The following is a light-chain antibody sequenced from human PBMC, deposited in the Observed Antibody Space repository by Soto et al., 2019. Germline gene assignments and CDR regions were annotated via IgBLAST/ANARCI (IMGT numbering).Light chain of an antibody. J-gene: IGKJ4*01. CDR3: QQRHTWPGT. CDR2: DAS. CDR1: QSVAAY. V-gene: IGKV3-11*02. Sequence: VLTQSPDTLSLSAGEGATLSCRASQSVAAYVAWYQQRPGEAPRLLIYDASKRATGIPARFTGSGSGRDVTLTISSLEPEDFAVYYCQQRHTWPGTFGGGTTVEIK.